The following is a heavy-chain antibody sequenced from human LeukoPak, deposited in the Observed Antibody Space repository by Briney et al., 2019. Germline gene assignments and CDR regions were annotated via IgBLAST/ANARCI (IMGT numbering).Heavy chain of an antibody. CDR2: ISYDGSNK. J-gene: IGHJ6*02. CDR1: GFTFSSYA. Sequence: GGSLRLSCAASGFTFSSYAMHWVRQAPGKGLEWVAVISYDGSNKYYADSVKGRFTISRDNSKNTLYLQMNSLRAEDTAVYYCAREAVAGRDYYYYGMDVWGQGTTVTVSS. CDR3: AREAVAGRDYYYYGMDV. D-gene: IGHD6-19*01. V-gene: IGHV3-30-3*01.